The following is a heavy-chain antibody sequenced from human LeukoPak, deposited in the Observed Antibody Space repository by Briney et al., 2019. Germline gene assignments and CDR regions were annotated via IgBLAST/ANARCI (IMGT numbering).Heavy chain of an antibody. CDR2: IYSDGTA. CDR3: AEDRHPEF. D-gene: IGHD2/OR15-2a*01. V-gene: IGHV3-66*01. Sequence: GGSLRLSCAASGFTVTNTYMTWVRQAPGKGLQWVSIIYSDGTAYFADSVSGRFTISRDNSKNTLYLQMNSLTDEDTAVYYCAEDRHPEFWGQGTLVTVSS. CDR1: GFTVTNTY. J-gene: IGHJ4*02.